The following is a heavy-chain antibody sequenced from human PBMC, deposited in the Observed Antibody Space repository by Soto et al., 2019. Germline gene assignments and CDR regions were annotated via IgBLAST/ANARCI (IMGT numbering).Heavy chain of an antibody. D-gene: IGHD4-17*01. CDR3: AKDTQDYGDYAYAFDI. J-gene: IGHJ3*02. CDR2: ISYDGSNK. Sequence: GGSLRLSCAASGFTFSSYGMHWVRQAPGKGLEWVAVISYDGSNKYYADSVKGRFTISRDNSKNTLYLQMNSLRAEDTAVYYCAKDTQDYGDYAYAFDIWGQGTMVTVSS. CDR1: GFTFSSYG. V-gene: IGHV3-30*18.